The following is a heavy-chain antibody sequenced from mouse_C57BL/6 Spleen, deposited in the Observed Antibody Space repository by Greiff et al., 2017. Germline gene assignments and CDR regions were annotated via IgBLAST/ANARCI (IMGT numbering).Heavy chain of an antibody. J-gene: IGHJ4*01. CDR1: GYTFTSYW. CDR2: IHPNSGST. CDR3: ARRRDYYAMDY. V-gene: IGHV1-64*01. Sequence: VQLQQPGAELVKPGASVTLSCKASGYTFTSYWMHWVKQRPGQGLEWIGMIHPNSGSTNYNEKFESKATLTVDKSSSTAYMQLSSLTSEDSAVYYCARRRDYYAMDYWGQGTSVTGSS.